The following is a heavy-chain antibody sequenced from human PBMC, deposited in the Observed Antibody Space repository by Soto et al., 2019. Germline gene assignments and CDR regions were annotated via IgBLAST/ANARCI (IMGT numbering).Heavy chain of an antibody. D-gene: IGHD4-17*01. CDR1: GGSISSSSYY. V-gene: IGHV4-39*01. CDR3: ARHLRGDYVFDY. J-gene: IGHJ4*02. Sequence: SETLSLTCTVSGGSISSSSYYWGWIRQPPGKGLEWIGSIYYSGSTYYNPSLKSRVTISVDTSKNQFSLKLSSVTAADTAVYYCARHLRGDYVFDYWGQGTLVTVSS. CDR2: IYYSGST.